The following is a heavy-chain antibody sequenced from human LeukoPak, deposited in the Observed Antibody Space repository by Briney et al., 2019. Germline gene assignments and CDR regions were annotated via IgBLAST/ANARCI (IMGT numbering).Heavy chain of an antibody. Sequence: TGGSLRLSCAASGFTFSSYAMSWVRQAPGKGLEWVSAISGSGGSTYYADSVKGRFTISRDNSKNTLYLQMNSLRAEDTAVYYCAKPLIECGGGSCYGGYWGQGTLVTVSS. CDR2: ISGSGGST. D-gene: IGHD2-15*01. V-gene: IGHV3-23*01. CDR3: AKPLIECGGGSCYGGY. CDR1: GFTFSSYA. J-gene: IGHJ4*02.